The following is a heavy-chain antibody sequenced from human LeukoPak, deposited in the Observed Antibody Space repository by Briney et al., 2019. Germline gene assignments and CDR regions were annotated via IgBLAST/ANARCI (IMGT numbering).Heavy chain of an antibody. CDR3: ARVRYSSSLSPWYFDL. Sequence: SQTLSLTCTVSGGSISSGGYYWSWIRQHPGKGLEWIGYIYYSGSTYYNPSLKSRVSISVDTSKNQFSLKLSSVTAADTAVYYCARVRYSSSLSPWYFDLWGRGTLVTVSS. CDR1: GGSISSGGYY. D-gene: IGHD6-13*01. V-gene: IGHV4-31*03. J-gene: IGHJ2*01. CDR2: IYYSGST.